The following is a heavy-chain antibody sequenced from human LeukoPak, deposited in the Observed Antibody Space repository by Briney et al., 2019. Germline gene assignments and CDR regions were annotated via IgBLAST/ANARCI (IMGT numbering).Heavy chain of an antibody. Sequence: GASVKVSCKASGYTFTGYYMHWVRQAPGQGLEWMGWINPNSGGTNYAQKFQGRVTMTRDTSISTADMELSRLRSDDTAVYYCARDQADLLWFGELLGFDYWGQGTLVTVSS. J-gene: IGHJ4*02. CDR2: INPNSGGT. CDR3: ARDQADLLWFGELLGFDY. CDR1: GYTFTGYY. D-gene: IGHD3-10*01. V-gene: IGHV1-2*02.